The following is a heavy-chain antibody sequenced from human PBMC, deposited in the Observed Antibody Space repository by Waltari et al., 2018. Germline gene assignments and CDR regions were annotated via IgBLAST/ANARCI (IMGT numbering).Heavy chain of an antibody. CDR2: ISSSSSYI. J-gene: IGHJ4*02. V-gene: IGHV3-21*01. Sequence: EVQLVESGGGLVKPGGSLSLSCAASGFTFSSYSMNWVLQAPGRGLEWVSSISSSSSYIYYADSVKGRVTISRDNAKNSLYLQMNSLRAEDTAVYYCARDFVVVPAAIPSGIDYWGQGTLVTVSS. CDR3: ARDFVVVPAAIPSGIDY. D-gene: IGHD2-2*02. CDR1: GFTFSSYS.